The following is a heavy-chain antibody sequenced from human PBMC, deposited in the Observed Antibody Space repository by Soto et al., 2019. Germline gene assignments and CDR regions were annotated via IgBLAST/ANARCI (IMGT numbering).Heavy chain of an antibody. CDR1: GGSVSSGSFY. J-gene: IGHJ6*02. V-gene: IGHV4-61*01. D-gene: IGHD1-1*01. Sequence: QVHLQESGPGLVKPSETLSLTCTVSGGSVSSGSFYLNWIRQAPGKGLDWIGNISYSGRTNYNPSLKSRVIMSLSTAKNQFSLKLTPVTAADTAVYYCARDPYNWNGHYYYGVDVWGQGTTVTVSS. CDR2: ISYSGRT. CDR3: ARDPYNWNGHYYYGVDV.